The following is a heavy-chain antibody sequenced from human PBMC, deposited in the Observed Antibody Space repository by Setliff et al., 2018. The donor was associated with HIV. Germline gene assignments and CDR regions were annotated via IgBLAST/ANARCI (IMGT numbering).Heavy chain of an antibody. CDR2: IYTSGST. D-gene: IGHD3-3*01. CDR3: AKDRLEWLAPDGFDI. CDR1: GGSISSHY. V-gene: IGHV4-4*08. J-gene: IGHJ3*02. Sequence: PSETLSLTCTVSGGSISSHYWSWIRQPPGKGLEWIGHIYTSGSTNYNPSLKSRVTMSVGTSKNQFSLKLTSVTAADTAVYYCAKDRLEWLAPDGFDIWGLGTMVTVSS.